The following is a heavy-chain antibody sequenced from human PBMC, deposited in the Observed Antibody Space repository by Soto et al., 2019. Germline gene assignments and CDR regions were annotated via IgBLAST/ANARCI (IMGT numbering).Heavy chain of an antibody. D-gene: IGHD2-21*02. CDR2: IYYSGST. Sequence: QVQLQESGPGLVKPSQTLSLTCTVSGGSISSGGYYWSWIRQQPGKGLEWIGYIYYSGSTYYNPSLKSRSTLSVYTSNNQFSLKLSSVTAADTAVYYGATTVTTGVAPRVVTATTTAAFDIWGQGTMVTVSS. CDR3: ATTVTTGVAPRVVTATTTAAFDI. J-gene: IGHJ3*02. V-gene: IGHV4-31*03. CDR1: GGSISSGGYY.